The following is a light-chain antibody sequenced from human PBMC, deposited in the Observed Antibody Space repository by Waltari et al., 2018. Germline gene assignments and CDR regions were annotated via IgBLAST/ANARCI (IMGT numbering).Light chain of an antibody. V-gene: IGLV1-47*01. CDR1: SSNIGNNH. Sequence: QSLLTQSPSASGTPGQRVSLSCSGSSSNIGNNHVYWYQHFPGTAPRLLIYDSDRRPSGVPERFSASKSGTSASLAISGLRSEDEADYYCAAWDDSRSVVFGGGTRLTVL. CDR3: AAWDDSRSVV. CDR2: DSD. J-gene: IGLJ2*01.